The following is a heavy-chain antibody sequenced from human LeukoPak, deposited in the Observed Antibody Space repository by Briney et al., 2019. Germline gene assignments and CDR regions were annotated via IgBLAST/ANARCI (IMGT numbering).Heavy chain of an antibody. J-gene: IGHJ6*02. CDR3: ARGSGSYYYYYGMDV. Sequence: SETLSLTCAVYGGSFSGYYWSWIRQPPGKGLEWIGKINHSGSTNYNPSLNSRVTISVDTSKNQFSLKLSSVTAADTAVYYCARGSGSYYYYYGMDVWGQGTTVTVSS. D-gene: IGHD3-10*01. V-gene: IGHV4-34*01. CDR1: GGSFSGYY. CDR2: INHSGST.